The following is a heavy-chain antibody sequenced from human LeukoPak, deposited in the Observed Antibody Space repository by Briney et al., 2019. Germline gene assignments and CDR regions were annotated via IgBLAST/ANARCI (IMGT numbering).Heavy chain of an antibody. Sequence: PSETLSLTCAVYGESFSGYYWSWIRQPPGKGLEWIGEINYSGSTNYNPSLKSRVTISVDTSKNQFSLKLSSLTAADTAVYYCARDSGLRFLEWRSNMDVWGKGTTVTVSS. CDR2: INYSGST. CDR1: GESFSGYY. V-gene: IGHV4-34*01. CDR3: ARDSGLRFLEWRSNMDV. D-gene: IGHD3-3*01. J-gene: IGHJ6*03.